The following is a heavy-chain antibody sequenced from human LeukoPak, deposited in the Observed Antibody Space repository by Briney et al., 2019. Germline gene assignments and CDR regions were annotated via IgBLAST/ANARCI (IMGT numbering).Heavy chain of an antibody. CDR3: ARDKPLGYCSGGSCLRAFDY. CDR1: GGTFSSYA. Sequence: SVKVSCKASGGTFSSYAISWVRQAPGQGLDWMGGIIPIFGTANYAQKFQGRVTITADESTSTAYMELSSLRSEDTAVYYRARDKPLGYCSGGSCLRAFDYWGQGTLVTVSS. V-gene: IGHV1-69*01. D-gene: IGHD2-15*01. CDR2: IIPIFGTA. J-gene: IGHJ4*02.